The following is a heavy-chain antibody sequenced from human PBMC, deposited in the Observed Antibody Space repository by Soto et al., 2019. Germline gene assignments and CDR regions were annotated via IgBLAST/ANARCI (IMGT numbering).Heavy chain of an antibody. D-gene: IGHD3-3*01. V-gene: IGHV1-2*04. J-gene: IGHJ6*02. CDR1: GYTFTGYY. Sequence: ASVKVSCKASGYTFTGYYMHWVRQAPGQGLEWMGWINPNSGGTNYAQKFQGWVTMTRDTSISTACMELSRLRSDDTAVYYCARDRGRRFLEWFGSYGMDVWGQGTTVTVSS. CDR3: ARDRGRRFLEWFGSYGMDV. CDR2: INPNSGGT.